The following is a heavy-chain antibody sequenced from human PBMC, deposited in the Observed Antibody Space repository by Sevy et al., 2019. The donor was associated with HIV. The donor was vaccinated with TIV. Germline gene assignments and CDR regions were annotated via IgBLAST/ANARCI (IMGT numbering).Heavy chain of an antibody. V-gene: IGHV3-30-3*01. Sequence: GGSLRLSCAASGFAFSTHAMHWVRQAPGKGLEWVAVISYEGTETFYAASVEGRFTISRDNSKNMLSLQINSLKPEDTAVYYCARDVVYRIKYSPVYWGQGTLVTVSS. CDR3: ARDVVYRIKYSPVY. J-gene: IGHJ4*01. D-gene: IGHD2-8*02. CDR2: ISYEGTET. CDR1: GFAFSTHA.